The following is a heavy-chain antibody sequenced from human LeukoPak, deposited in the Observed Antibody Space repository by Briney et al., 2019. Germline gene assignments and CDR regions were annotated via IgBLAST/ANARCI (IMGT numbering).Heavy chain of an antibody. CDR2: ISGSGGST. D-gene: IGHD6-13*01. CDR1: GFTFSSYA. J-gene: IGHJ4*02. V-gene: IGHV3-23*01. CDR3: ARGKGSSSWYPIDY. Sequence: GGSLRLSCAASGFTFSSYAMSWVRQAPGKGLEWVSAISGSGGSTYYADSVKGRFTISRDNSKNTLYLEMNSLRAEDTAVYYCARGKGSSSWYPIDYWGQGTLVTVSS.